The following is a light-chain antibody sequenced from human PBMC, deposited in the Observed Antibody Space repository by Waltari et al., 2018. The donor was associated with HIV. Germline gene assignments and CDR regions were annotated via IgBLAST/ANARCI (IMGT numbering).Light chain of an antibody. CDR2: SAG. Sequence: EIVLTQSPGTLSLSPGERATLSCRATQYVSYTYLAWYQQKPGQAPRLLIYSAGSRAAGIPDRFSGSGTGTDFTLAISRLEPDDFAVYYCQQYGGSPPYTFGQGTKLEIK. V-gene: IGKV3-20*01. J-gene: IGKJ2*01. CDR3: QQYGGSPPYT. CDR1: QYVSYTY.